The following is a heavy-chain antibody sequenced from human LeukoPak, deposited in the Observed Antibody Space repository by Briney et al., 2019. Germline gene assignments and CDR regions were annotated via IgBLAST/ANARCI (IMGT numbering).Heavy chain of an antibody. J-gene: IGHJ4*02. CDR3: ARDGEYGTGSYYRGCFDY. D-gene: IGHD3-10*01. V-gene: IGHV1-2*02. CDR1: GYTFTGYY. Sequence: ASVKVSCKASGYTFTGYYMHWVRQAPGQGLEWMGWINPNSGGTNYAHKFRGRVTMTRDTSISTAYMDLGSLGSDDTAVYYCARDGEYGTGSYYRGCFDYWGQGILVTVSS. CDR2: INPNSGGT.